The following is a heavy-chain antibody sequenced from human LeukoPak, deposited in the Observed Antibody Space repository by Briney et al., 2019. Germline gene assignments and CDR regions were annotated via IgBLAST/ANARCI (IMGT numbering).Heavy chain of an antibody. J-gene: IGHJ4*02. V-gene: IGHV4-59*11. CDR3: ARDPGGYRSGYDY. CDR2: IYYSGST. CDR1: GGSISSHY. Sequence: SETLSLTCTVSGGSISSHYWGWIRQPPGKGLEWIGYIYYSGSTNYNPSLKSRVTISVDTSKNQFSLKLSSVTAADTAVYYCARDPGGYRSGYDYWGQGTLVTVSS. D-gene: IGHD5-12*01.